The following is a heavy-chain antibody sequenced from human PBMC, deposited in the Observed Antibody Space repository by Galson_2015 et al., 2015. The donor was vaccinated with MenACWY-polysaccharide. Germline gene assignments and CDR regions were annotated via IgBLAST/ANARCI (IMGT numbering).Heavy chain of an antibody. CDR3: AREDPLSSTGWLDSYYIGMDV. V-gene: IGHV1-2*06. J-gene: IGHJ6*02. D-gene: IGHD6-13*01. Sequence: SVKVSCKASGYTLTGYYIHWVRQAPGQGLEWMGRINPNSGGTNYAQQFQGRVTMTRDKSISTAQMELSRLRSDDTAVYYCAREDPLSSTGWLDSYYIGMDVWGHGTTVTVTS. CDR1: GYTLTGYY. CDR2: INPNSGGT.